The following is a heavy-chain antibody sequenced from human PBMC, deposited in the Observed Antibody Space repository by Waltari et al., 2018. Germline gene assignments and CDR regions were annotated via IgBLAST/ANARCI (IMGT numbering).Heavy chain of an antibody. CDR2: ITDTGGST. CDR3: ATAFRGKFDF. CDR1: GFTFRKSG. D-gene: IGHD3-16*01. V-gene: IGHV3-23*01. Sequence: EVQLLESGGGLVQPGGSLRLSCAASGFTFRKSGMTWVRQTPGKGLDWVATITDTGGSTFYADSVKGRFAISRDNSKNTLYLQMSSLRAGDTAVYYCATAFRGKFDFWGQGTLVTVSS. J-gene: IGHJ4*02.